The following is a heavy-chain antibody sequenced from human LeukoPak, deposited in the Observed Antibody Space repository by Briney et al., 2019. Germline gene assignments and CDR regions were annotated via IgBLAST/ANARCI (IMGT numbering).Heavy chain of an antibody. J-gene: IGHJ6*04. D-gene: IGHD2-15*01. V-gene: IGHV1-24*01. CDR2: FDPEDGET. CDR1: GYTLTELS. CDR3: VTVGCSGGSCYSVYYYGMDV. Sequence: ASVKVSCKVSGYTLTELSMHWVRQAPGKGLEWMGGFDPEDGETIYAQKFQGRVIMTEDTSTDTAYMELSSLRSEDTAVYYCVTVGCSGGSCYSVYYYGMDVWGKGTTVTVSS.